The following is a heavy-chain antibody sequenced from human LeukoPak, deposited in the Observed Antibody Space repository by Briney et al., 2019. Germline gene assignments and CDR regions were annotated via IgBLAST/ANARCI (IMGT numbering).Heavy chain of an antibody. V-gene: IGHV3-30*02. CDR3: TKDLGTEYNIFDY. CDR2: VRYGGNIK. D-gene: IGHD3-9*01. Sequence: GGSLRLSWAASEFTFSAYAMHWIRQAPGRGLEWVAFVRYGGNIKYYADSVKGRFTISRDNSKNTLYLQMNSLRPEDTAVYYCTKDLGTEYNIFDYWGQGTLVTVSS. CDR1: EFTFSAYA. J-gene: IGHJ4*02.